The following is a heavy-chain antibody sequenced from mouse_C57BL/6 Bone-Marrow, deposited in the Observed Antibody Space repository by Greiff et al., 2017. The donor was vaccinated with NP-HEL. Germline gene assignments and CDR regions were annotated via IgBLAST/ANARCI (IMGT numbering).Heavy chain of an antibody. CDR2: IDPEDGDT. Sequence: EVQLQQSGAELVKPGASVKLSCTASGFNITDYYMHWVKQRTEQGLEWIGRIDPEDGDTKYAPKFQGKATITADTSSTTAYLQLSSLTSEDTAVYYCARRGDNSIDYWGQGTTLTVSS. D-gene: IGHD2-13*01. J-gene: IGHJ2*01. CDR3: ARRGDNSIDY. V-gene: IGHV14-2*01. CDR1: GFNITDYY.